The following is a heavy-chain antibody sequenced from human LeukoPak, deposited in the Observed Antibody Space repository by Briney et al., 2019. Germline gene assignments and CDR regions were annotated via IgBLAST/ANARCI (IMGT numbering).Heavy chain of an antibody. D-gene: IGHD3-22*01. V-gene: IGHV3-23*01. CDR3: AREDYDSSGHNWFDP. J-gene: IGHJ5*02. CDR2: VSGSGGTT. Sequence: SGGSLRLSCAASGFIFSSDAMNWVRQAPGKGLDWVSGVSGSGGTTVYADSVKGRFTISRDNSKNTLYLQMNSLRAEDTAVYYCAREDYDSSGHNWFDPWGQGTLVTVSS. CDR1: GFIFSSDA.